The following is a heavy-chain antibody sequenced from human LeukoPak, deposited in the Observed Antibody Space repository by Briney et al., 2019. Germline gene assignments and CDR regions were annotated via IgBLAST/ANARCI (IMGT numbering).Heavy chain of an antibody. D-gene: IGHD5-18*01. CDR3: ARPRRGYSYALAFDI. J-gene: IGHJ3*02. CDR2: IYYSGIT. Sequence: SETLSLTCTVSGGSISSYYWSWIRQPPGKGLEWIGYIYYSGITNYNPSLKSRVTISVATSKNQFSLKLSFVTAADTAVYYCARPRRGYSYALAFDIWGQGTMVTVSS. V-gene: IGHV4-59*01. CDR1: GGSISSYY.